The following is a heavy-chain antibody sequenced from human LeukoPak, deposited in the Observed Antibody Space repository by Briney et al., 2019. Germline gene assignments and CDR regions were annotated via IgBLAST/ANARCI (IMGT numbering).Heavy chain of an antibody. J-gene: IGHJ5*02. D-gene: IGHD2-2*01. V-gene: IGHV3-23*01. CDR2: ISGSGGST. CDR1: GFTFSSYA. Sequence: GGSLRLSCAASGFTFSSYAMSWVRQAPGKGLEWVSAISGSGGSTYYADSVKGRFTISRDNSKNTLYLQMNSLRAENTAVYYCAKDPSDCSSTSCYLNWFDPWGQGTLVTVSS. CDR3: AKDPSDCSSTSCYLNWFDP.